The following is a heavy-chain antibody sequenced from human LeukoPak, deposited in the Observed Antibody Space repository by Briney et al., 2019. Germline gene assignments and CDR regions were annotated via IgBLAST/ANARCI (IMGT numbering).Heavy chain of an antibody. Sequence: PSETLSLTCTVSGGSISSYYWRWIRQPPGRGLEWIGHIYYSGSTNYNPSLKSRFTISVDTSKNQFSLKLSSVTAADTAVYYCARDERTTIFGVVSNWFDPWGQGTLVTVSS. V-gene: IGHV4-59*01. J-gene: IGHJ5*02. CDR3: ARDERTTIFGVVSNWFDP. CDR1: GGSISSYY. D-gene: IGHD3-3*01. CDR2: IYYSGST.